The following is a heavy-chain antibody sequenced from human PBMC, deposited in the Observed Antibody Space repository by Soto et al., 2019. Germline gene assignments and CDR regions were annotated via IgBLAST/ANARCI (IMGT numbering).Heavy chain of an antibody. Sequence: QVQLVQSGAEVKKPGASVKVSCKASGYTFTSYGISWVRQAPGQGLEWMGWISAYNGNTNYAQKLQGRVTMTTDTSTSTAYIELRSLRSDDTAVYYCARDQDLGTPVVNLFQYWGQGTLVTVSS. CDR1: GYTFTSYG. D-gene: IGHD2-15*01. J-gene: IGHJ4*02. V-gene: IGHV1-18*01. CDR3: ARDQDLGTPVVNLFQY. CDR2: ISAYNGNT.